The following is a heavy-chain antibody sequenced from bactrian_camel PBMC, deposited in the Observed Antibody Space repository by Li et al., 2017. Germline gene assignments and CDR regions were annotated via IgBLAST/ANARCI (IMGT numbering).Heavy chain of an antibody. Sequence: VQLVESGGGLVQPGGSLRLSCAASGFTFRTYDMTWVRQAPGKGLEWVSTINNYGVDTYYADSVKGRFTISRDDAKNTVYLQMNALKPEDSAMYYCAAEAGRMRGRACNLLNGPDFSHWGQGTQVTVS. V-gene: IGHV3S40*01. CDR3: AAEAGRMRGRACNLLNGPDFSH. J-gene: IGHJ6*01. D-gene: IGHD1*01. CDR2: INNYGVDT. CDR1: GFTFRTYD.